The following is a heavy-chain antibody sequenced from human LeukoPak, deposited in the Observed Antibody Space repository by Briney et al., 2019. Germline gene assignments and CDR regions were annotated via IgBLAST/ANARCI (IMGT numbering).Heavy chain of an antibody. Sequence: ASVKVSCKASGYTFTSYYIHWVRQAPGQGLEWMGIINPSGGSTGYAQKFQGRVTMTRDTSTSTVYMELSSLRSEDTAVYYCARGTTLEYYDFWSGYYSRGVMGYFDYWGQGTLVTVSS. D-gene: IGHD3-3*01. V-gene: IGHV1-46*01. CDR2: INPSGGST. J-gene: IGHJ4*02. CDR1: GYTFTSYY. CDR3: ARGTTLEYYDFWSGYYSRGVMGYFDY.